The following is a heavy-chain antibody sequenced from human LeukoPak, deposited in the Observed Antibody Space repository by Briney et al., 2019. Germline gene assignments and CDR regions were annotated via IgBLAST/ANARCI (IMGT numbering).Heavy chain of an antibody. CDR3: ARGGIFDY. J-gene: IGHJ4*02. CDR1: GGSFSGYY. V-gene: IGHV4-34*01. Sequence: SETLSLTCAVYGGSFSGYYWSWIRQPPGKGLEWIGEINHSGSTNYNPSLKSRVTISVDTSKNQFSLKLSSVTAADTAVYYCARGGIFDYWGQGTLVTVSS. CDR2: INHSGST.